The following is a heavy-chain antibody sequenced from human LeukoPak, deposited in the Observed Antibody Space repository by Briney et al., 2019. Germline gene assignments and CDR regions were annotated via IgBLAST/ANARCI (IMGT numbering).Heavy chain of an antibody. Sequence: PGGSLRLSCAASGFTFSSYGMHWVRQAPGKGLEWVAVISYDGSNKYYADSVKGRFTISRDNSKNSLYLQMNSLRTEDTALYYCAKDMGSGWYTDFDYWGQGTLVTVSS. CDR3: AKDMGSGWYTDFDY. D-gene: IGHD6-19*01. J-gene: IGHJ4*02. CDR1: GFTFSSYG. CDR2: ISYDGSNK. V-gene: IGHV3-30*18.